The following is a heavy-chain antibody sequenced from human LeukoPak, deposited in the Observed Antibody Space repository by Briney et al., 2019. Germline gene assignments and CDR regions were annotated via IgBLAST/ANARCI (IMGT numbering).Heavy chain of an antibody. Sequence: SETLSLTCAVYGGSFSGYYWSWVRQPPGKGLEWIGEINHSGTTDYNPSHKSRVTISVDTSKNQFSLKLSSVTAADTAVYYCARGWITFGGVITNWGQGTLVTVSS. J-gene: IGHJ4*02. CDR3: ARGWITFGGVITN. V-gene: IGHV4-34*01. D-gene: IGHD3-16*02. CDR1: GGSFSGYY. CDR2: INHSGTT.